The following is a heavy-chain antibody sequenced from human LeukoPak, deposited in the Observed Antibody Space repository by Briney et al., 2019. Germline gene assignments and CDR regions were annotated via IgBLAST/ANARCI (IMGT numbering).Heavy chain of an antibody. V-gene: IGHV3-30*18. D-gene: IGHD5-12*01. CDR1: GFTFSSYG. J-gene: IGHJ2*01. Sequence: GRSLRLSCAASGFTFSSYGMHWVRQAPGKGLEWVAVISYDGSNKYYADSVKGRFTISRGNSKNTLYLQMNSLRAEDTAVYYCAKQSRSGYSRGYFDLWGRGTLVTVSS. CDR2: ISYDGSNK. CDR3: AKQSRSGYSRGYFDL.